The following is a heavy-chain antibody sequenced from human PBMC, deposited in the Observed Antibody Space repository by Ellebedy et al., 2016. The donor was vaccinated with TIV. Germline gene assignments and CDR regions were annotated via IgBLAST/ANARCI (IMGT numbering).Heavy chain of an antibody. Sequence: GGSLRLSXAASGFTFSSYGMHWVRQAPGKGLEWVAVISYDGSNKYYADSVKGRFTISRDNSKNTLYLQMNSLRAEDTAVYYCAKVWGAVAGTQTADYWGQGTLVTVSS. D-gene: IGHD6-19*01. CDR2: ISYDGSNK. CDR3: AKVWGAVAGTQTADY. J-gene: IGHJ4*02. V-gene: IGHV3-30*18. CDR1: GFTFSSYG.